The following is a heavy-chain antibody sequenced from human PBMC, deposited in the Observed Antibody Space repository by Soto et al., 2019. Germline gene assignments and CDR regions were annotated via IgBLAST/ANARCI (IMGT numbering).Heavy chain of an antibody. CDR2: IYYSGST. CDR1: GGSISSSSYY. V-gene: IGHV4-39*01. CDR3: ARQFGVSILSQYYYDSSPTHVAFDI. D-gene: IGHD3-22*01. Sequence: SETLSLTCTVSGGSISSSSYYWGWIRQPPGKGLEWIGSIYYSGSTYYNPSLKSRVTISVDTSKNQFSLKLSSVTAADTAVYYCARQFGVSILSQYYYDSSPTHVAFDILVQGTLVS. J-gene: IGHJ3*02.